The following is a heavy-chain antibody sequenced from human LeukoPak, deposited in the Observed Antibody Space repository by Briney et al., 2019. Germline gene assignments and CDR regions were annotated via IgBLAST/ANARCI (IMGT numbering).Heavy chain of an antibody. CDR3: VKHQDFYGFGAFDI. D-gene: IGHD3-16*01. Sequence: PGGSLRLSCAASGFTFSSFGMHGVRQAPGKGREWVAFRQYDRSNKYCADSVKGRFTISRDNSKNPLYLQMTTLRTEDTAMYYCVKHQDFYGFGAFDIGGQGPMVPVSS. CDR1: GFTFSSFG. CDR2: RQYDRSNK. J-gene: IGHJ3*02. V-gene: IGHV3-30*02.